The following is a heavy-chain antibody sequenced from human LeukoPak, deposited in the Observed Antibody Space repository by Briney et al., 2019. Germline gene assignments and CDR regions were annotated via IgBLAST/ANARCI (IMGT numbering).Heavy chain of an antibody. CDR3: ASDTAMVGPNWYFDL. D-gene: IGHD5-18*01. Sequence: SETLSLTCTVSGGSISSYYWSWIRQPPGKGLEWIGYIYYSGSTNYNPSLKSRVTISVDTSNNQFSLKLSSVPAADTAVYYCASDTAMVGPNWYFDLWGRGTLVTVSS. CDR2: IYYSGST. CDR1: GGSISSYY. J-gene: IGHJ2*01. V-gene: IGHV4-59*08.